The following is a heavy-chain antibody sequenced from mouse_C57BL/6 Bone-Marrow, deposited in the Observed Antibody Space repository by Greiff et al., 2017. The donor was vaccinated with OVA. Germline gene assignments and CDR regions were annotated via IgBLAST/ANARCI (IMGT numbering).Heavy chain of an antibody. CDR2: IFPGSGST. D-gene: IGHD2-5*01. V-gene: IGHV1-75*01. CDR3: ARSGHYSNYYYAMDY. CDR1: GYTFTDYY. J-gene: IGHJ4*01. Sequence: VQLQQSGPELVKPGASVKISCKASGYTFTDYYINWVKQRPGQGLEWIGWIFPGSGSTYYNEKFKGKATLTVDKSSSTAYMLLSSLTSEDSAVYFCARSGHYSNYYYAMDYWGQGTSVTVSS.